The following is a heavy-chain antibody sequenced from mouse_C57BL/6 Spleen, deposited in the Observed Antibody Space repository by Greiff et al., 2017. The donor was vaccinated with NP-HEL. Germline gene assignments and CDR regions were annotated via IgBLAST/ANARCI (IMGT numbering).Heavy chain of an antibody. CDR3: AREENYGNYLYYAMDY. V-gene: IGHV1-22*01. CDR1: GYTFTDYN. D-gene: IGHD2-1*01. CDR2: INPNNGGT. Sequence: VQLKESGPELVKPGASVKMSCKASGYTFTDYNMHWVKQSHGKSLEWIGYINPNNGGTSYNQKFKGKATLTVNKSSSTAYMELRSLTSEDSAVYYCAREENYGNYLYYAMDYWGQGTSVTVSS. J-gene: IGHJ4*01.